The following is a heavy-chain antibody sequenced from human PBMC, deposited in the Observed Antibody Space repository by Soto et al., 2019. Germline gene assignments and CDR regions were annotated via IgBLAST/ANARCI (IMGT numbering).Heavy chain of an antibody. CDR1: GFTFSDHH. CDR3: ARVVTYAFDS. Sequence: EVQLVESGGGLVQPGGSLRLSCAVSGFTFSDHHMDWVRQAPGKGLEWVGRTRDKANSYTTEYAASVKGRFTISRDDSSNSLYLQMNSLQTEDTAVYYCARVVTYAFDSWGQGTMVTVSS. V-gene: IGHV3-72*01. CDR2: TRDKANSYTT. J-gene: IGHJ3*02. D-gene: IGHD5-18*01.